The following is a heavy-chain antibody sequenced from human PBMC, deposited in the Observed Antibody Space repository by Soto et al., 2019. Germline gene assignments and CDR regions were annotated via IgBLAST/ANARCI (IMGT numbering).Heavy chain of an antibody. CDR2: ISTSSGYI. V-gene: IGHV3-21*02. J-gene: IGHJ4*02. CDR3: ARAPASYCGGDCFSMDY. D-gene: IGHD2-21*02. Sequence: EVQLVESGGGQVEPGGTLRLSCEASGFTFGSYAMNWVRQAPGKGLEWVSSISTSSGYIYFADSLRGRFTVSRDNAQNLLYLQMNSLTAEDTAVYYCARAPASYCGGDCFSMDYWGQGTLVIVSS. CDR1: GFTFGSYA.